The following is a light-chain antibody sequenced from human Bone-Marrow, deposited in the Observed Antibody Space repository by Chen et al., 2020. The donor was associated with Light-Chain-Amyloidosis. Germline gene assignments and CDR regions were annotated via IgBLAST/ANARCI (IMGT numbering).Light chain of an antibody. V-gene: IGLV3-25*03. CDR3: QSADSSGTYEVI. CDR1: DLPTKY. CDR2: RDT. Sequence: SYELTQPPSVSVSPGQTARITCSGDDLPTKYAYWYQQKPGQAPVQVIHRDTERPSGISELFSGSSSGPTATLTISGVQAEDEADYHCQSADSSGTYEVIFGGGTKLTVL. J-gene: IGLJ2*01.